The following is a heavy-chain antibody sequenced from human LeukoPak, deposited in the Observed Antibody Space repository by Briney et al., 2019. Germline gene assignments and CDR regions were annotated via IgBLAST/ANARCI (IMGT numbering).Heavy chain of an antibody. CDR1: GYTFTSYG. D-gene: IGHD1-26*01. CDR2: ISAYNGNT. V-gene: IGHV1-18*01. J-gene: IGHJ4*02. Sequence: ASVKVSCKASGYTFTSYGISWVRQAPGQGLEWMGWISAYNGNTNYAQKLQGRVTMTTDTSTSTAYMELRSLRSDDTAVYYCARGRRILVGDTNAGDFFDYWGQGNLVTVSS. CDR3: ARGRRILVGDTNAGDFFDY.